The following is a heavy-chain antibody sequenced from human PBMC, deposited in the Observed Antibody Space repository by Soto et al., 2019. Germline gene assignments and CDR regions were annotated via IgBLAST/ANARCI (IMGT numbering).Heavy chain of an antibody. CDR1: GFTFSNAW. D-gene: IGHD3-16*02. J-gene: IGHJ1*01. CDR2: IKSKIDGGTT. Sequence: EVQLVESGGGFVQPGGSLRLSCAASGFTFSNAWMSWVRQAPGKGLEWVARIKSKIDGGTTDHAAPVKGRFTISRDDSNNTLYLQMSSLDTEDTAVYYCTTYDYILGSDRYRWACWGEGGRVTVSS. CDR3: TTYDYILGSDRYRWAC. V-gene: IGHV3-15*01.